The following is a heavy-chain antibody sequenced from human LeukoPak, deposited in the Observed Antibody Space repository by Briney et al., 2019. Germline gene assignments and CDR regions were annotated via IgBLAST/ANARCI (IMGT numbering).Heavy chain of an antibody. CDR1: GFTFSSYA. V-gene: IGHV3-30*02. J-gene: IGHJ4*02. D-gene: IGHD3-22*01. Sequence: GGSLRLSCAASGFTFSSYAMHWVRQAPGKGLEWVAFVHYDGSNNYYTDSVKGRFTISRDNSKNTLYLQMNTLRAEDTAVYYCARDSLTMIVGRQKRGLDYWGQGTLVTVSS. CDR2: VHYDGSNN. CDR3: ARDSLTMIVGRQKRGLDY.